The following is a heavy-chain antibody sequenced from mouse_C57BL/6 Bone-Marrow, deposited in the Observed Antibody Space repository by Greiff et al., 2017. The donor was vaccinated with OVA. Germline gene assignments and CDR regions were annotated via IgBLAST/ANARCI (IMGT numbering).Heavy chain of an antibody. CDR3: ARLWY. J-gene: IGHJ2*01. D-gene: IGHD1-1*02. CDR2: INPSTGGT. Sequence: EVQRVESGPELVKPGASVKISCKASGYSFTGYYMNWVKQSPEKSLEWIGEINPSTGGTTYNQKFKAKATLTVDKSSSTAYMQLKSLTSEDSAVYYCARLWYWGQGTTLTVSS. CDR1: GYSFTGYY. V-gene: IGHV1-42*01.